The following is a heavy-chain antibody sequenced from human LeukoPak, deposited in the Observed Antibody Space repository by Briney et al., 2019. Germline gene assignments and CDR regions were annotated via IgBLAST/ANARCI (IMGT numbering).Heavy chain of an antibody. J-gene: IGHJ5*02. V-gene: IGHV7-4-1*02. CDR1: GYTFTSYA. CDR2: INTNTGNP. D-gene: IGHD6-19*01. CDR3: ASGSPYSSGWYVNWFDP. Sequence: ASVKVSCKASGYTFTSYAMTWVRQAPGQGLEWMGWINTNTGNPTYAQGFTGRFVFSLDTSVSTAYLQISSLKAEDTAVYYCASGSPYSSGWYVNWFDPWGQGTLVTVSS.